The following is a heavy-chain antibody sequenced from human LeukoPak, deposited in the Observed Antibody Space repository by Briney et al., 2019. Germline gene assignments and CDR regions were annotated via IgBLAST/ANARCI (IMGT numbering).Heavy chain of an antibody. Sequence: ETLSLTCAVYGGSFSGYYWSWIRQPPGKGLEWIGEINHSGGTNYNPSPKSRVTISVDTSKNQFSLKLSSVTAADTAVYYCAITMIVEPWDYWGQGTLVTVSS. CDR3: AITMIVEPWDY. V-gene: IGHV4-34*01. D-gene: IGHD3-22*01. CDR2: INHSGGT. J-gene: IGHJ4*02. CDR1: GGSFSGYY.